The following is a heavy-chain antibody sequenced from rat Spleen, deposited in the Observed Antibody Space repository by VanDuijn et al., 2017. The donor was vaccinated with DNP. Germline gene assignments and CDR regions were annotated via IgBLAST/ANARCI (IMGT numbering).Heavy chain of an antibody. CDR3: ARHRTISPYYYDMDA. CDR1: GFTFSDYY. Sequence: EVQLVESGGGLVQPGRSMKLSCAVSGFTFSDYYMAWVRQAPAKGLEWVATISYNGGSPYYRDSVKGRFTISRDNAQNTLYLQMDSLRSEDTATYYCARHRTISPYYYDMDAWGQGASVTVSS. J-gene: IGHJ4*01. CDR2: ISYNGGSP. V-gene: IGHV5-7*01.